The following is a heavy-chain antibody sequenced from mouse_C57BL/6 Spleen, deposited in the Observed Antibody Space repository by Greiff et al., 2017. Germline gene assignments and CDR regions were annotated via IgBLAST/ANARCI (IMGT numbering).Heavy chain of an antibody. D-gene: IGHD4-1*01. Sequence: EVMLVESGGGLVQPGASLRLSCAASGFTFTDYYMSWVRQPPGKAPEWLALIRNKANGYTTESTASVKGRFTISRDNSQNILYLQMNTLRAEDSATYYCVKVTGREFYAMDYWGQGTSVTVSS. CDR3: VKVTGREFYAMDY. J-gene: IGHJ4*01. CDR1: GFTFTDYY. CDR2: IRNKANGYTT. V-gene: IGHV7-4*01.